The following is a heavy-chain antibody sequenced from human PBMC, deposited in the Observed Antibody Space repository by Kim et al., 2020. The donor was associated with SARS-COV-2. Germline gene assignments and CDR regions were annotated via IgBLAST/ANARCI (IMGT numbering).Heavy chain of an antibody. D-gene: IGHD3-22*01. CDR3: ARHHDSSGYIFTGYFDY. V-gene: IGHV4-39*01. Sequence: LKSRVTISVDTSKNQFSLKLSSVTAADTAVYYCARHHDSSGYIFTGYFDYWGQGTLVTVSS. J-gene: IGHJ4*02.